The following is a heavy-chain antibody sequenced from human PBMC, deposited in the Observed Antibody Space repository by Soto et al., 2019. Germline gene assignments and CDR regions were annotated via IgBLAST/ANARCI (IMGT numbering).Heavy chain of an antibody. CDR1: GYTFTGNY. CDR3: AGDPIGGGAPYYCDY. V-gene: IGHV1-2*02. Sequence: QVQLVQSGAEVKKPGASVKVSCKASGYTFTGNYMHWLRQAPGQGPEWMGWINPNSGGTNYAQKFQGRVTMTRDTSISTAYMELSRLRSDDTAVYYCAGDPIGGGAPYYCDYWGQGTLVSVSS. J-gene: IGHJ4*02. CDR2: INPNSGGT. D-gene: IGHD3-16*01.